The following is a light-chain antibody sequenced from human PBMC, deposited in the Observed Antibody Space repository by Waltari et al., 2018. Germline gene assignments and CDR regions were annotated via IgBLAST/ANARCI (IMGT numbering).Light chain of an antibody. CDR3: QHYLRLPVT. Sequence: EIVLTQSPGTLSLSPGESATLSCRTSQSVTRALAWYQQKPGQSPRPLIYGASNRATGISDRFSGSWSGTDFSLTISSLEPEDFAVYYCQHYLRLPVTFGQGTKVEVK. CDR2: GAS. CDR1: QSVTRA. V-gene: IGKV3-20*01. J-gene: IGKJ1*01.